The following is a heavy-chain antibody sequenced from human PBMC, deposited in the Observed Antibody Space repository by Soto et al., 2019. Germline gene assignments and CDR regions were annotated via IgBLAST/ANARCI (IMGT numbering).Heavy chain of an antibody. CDR1: GFTFSSYA. V-gene: IGHV3-23*01. Sequence: EVQLLESGGGLVQPGGSLRLSCAASGFTFSSYAMSWVRQAPGKGLEWVSAISGSGGSTYYADSVKGRFTISRDNSKNTRYLQMNSLRAEDTAVYYCAKIGLYCSGGSCYSYYYYYMDVWGKGTTVTVSS. J-gene: IGHJ6*03. D-gene: IGHD2-15*01. CDR3: AKIGLYCSGGSCYSYYYYYMDV. CDR2: ISGSGGST.